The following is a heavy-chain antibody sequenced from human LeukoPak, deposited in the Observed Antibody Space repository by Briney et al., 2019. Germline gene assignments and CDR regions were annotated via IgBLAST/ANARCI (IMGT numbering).Heavy chain of an antibody. V-gene: IGHV3-23*01. Sequence: GSLRLSCTASGFYLTTYAMTWVRQAPARGLEWVRSIRSGGGLTYYADSLKGRFAISRDNSENTLHLQMNNLRVEDTARYFCARCMILSQGWCNWFDPWGQGTLVTVSS. CDR2: IRSGGGLT. J-gene: IGHJ5*02. CDR3: ARCMILSQGWCNWFDP. CDR1: GFYLTTYA. D-gene: IGHD3-22*01.